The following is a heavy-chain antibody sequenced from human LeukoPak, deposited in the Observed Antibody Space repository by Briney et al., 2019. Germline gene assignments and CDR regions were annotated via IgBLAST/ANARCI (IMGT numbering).Heavy chain of an antibody. CDR1: GFTFSSYG. CDR2: IRYDGSNK. V-gene: IGHV3-30*02. CDR3: AKDSDWNFDWLPYSDY. J-gene: IGHJ4*02. D-gene: IGHD3-9*01. Sequence: GGSLRLSCAASGFTFSSYGIHWVRQAPGKGLEWVAFIRYDGSNKYYADSVKGRFTISRDNSKNTLYLQMNSLRAEDTAVYYCAKDSDWNFDWLPYSDYWGQGTLVTVSS.